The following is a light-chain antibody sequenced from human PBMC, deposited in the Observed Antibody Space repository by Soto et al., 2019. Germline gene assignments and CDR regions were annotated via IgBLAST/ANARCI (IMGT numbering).Light chain of an antibody. J-gene: IGKJ1*01. CDR2: KAS. Sequence: DIHVTQSPSTLSASVGDRVAITCRASQSIDNLLVWYQQKPGKAPKLLIYKASKLESGVPSGFSGSGSGTDFTLTINSLQPDDFATYYCQQYYSYPWTFGQGTKVEIK. CDR1: QSIDNL. V-gene: IGKV1-5*03. CDR3: QQYYSYPWT.